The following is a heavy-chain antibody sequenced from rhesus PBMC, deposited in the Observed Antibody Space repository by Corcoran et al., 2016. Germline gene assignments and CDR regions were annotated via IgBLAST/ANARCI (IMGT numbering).Heavy chain of an antibody. CDR2: IYNSKGNN. Sequence: QVQLQESGPGLLKPSETLSFTCAVSGGSIRGGYGWGWIRQPPGKGLEWIGSIYNSKGNNYYNPALKSRATISTSPSKNQFSLKLSYVTAADTAVYYCAIGPALQYLDWLFDYWGQGVLVTVSS. CDR1: GGSIRGGYG. D-gene: IGHD3-3*01. V-gene: IGHV4S7*01. CDR3: AIGPALQYLDWLFDY. J-gene: IGHJ4*01.